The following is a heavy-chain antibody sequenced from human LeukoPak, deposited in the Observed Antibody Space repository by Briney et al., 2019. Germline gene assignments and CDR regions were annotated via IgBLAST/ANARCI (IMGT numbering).Heavy chain of an antibody. J-gene: IGHJ6*03. CDR2: IYYTGTT. V-gene: IGHV4-59*08. CDR1: GGSISSYY. CDR3: ARGILRRATPRGYIDV. Sequence: PSETLSLTCTVSGGSISSYYWSWIRQPPGKGLEWIGYIYYTGTTFYNPSLESRVTISVDTSKNKFSLKLSSVTAPDTAVYYCARGILRRATPRGYIDVWGKGTTVTVSS.